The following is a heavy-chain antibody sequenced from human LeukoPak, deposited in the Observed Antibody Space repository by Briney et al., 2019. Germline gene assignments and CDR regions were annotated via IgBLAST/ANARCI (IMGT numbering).Heavy chain of an antibody. J-gene: IGHJ1*01. CDR1: GYTFTSYY. CDR2: INPSAGST. Sequence: GASVKDSCMASGYTFTSYYMHWVRQAPGQGLEWMGIINPSAGSTSYTQKFQDRVTVTRDTSTSTVYMELSSLRSEDTAVYYCARQGSLEYFQHWGRGTLVTVSS. D-gene: IGHD1-26*01. V-gene: IGHV1-46*01. CDR3: ARQGSLEYFQH.